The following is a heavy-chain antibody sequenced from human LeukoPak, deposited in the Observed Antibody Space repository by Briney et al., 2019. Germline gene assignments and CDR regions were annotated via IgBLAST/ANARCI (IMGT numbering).Heavy chain of an antibody. CDR3: AKRSYYDSSGYYREYYFDY. D-gene: IGHD3-22*01. V-gene: IGHV3-23*01. J-gene: IGHJ4*02. CDR1: RFTFSNYG. CDR2: ISCSGGST. Sequence: GGSLRLSCAASRFTFSNYGMSWVRQAPGKGLEWVSAISCSGGSTYYADSVKGRFTISRDNSKNTLYLPMTSLRAEDTAVYYCAKRSYYDSSGYYREYYFDYWGQGTLVTVSS.